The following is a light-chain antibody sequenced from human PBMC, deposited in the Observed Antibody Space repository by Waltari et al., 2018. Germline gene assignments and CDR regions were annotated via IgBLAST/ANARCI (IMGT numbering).Light chain of an antibody. CDR3: QQSYSSPRT. Sequence: DIQMTQSQSSLSASVGDRVTLTCRASQSIASNLSWYQQKPGKAPKLLIYAASSLQSGVPSRFSARGSGTDFTLTISSLQREDFATYYCQQSYSSPRTFGQGTKVEVK. J-gene: IGKJ1*01. CDR2: AAS. CDR1: QSIASN. V-gene: IGKV1-39*01.